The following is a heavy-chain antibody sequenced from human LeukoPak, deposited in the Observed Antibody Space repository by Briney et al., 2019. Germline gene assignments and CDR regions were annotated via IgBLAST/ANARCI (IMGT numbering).Heavy chain of an antibody. Sequence: GGSLRLSCAASGFTFTTYAMTWVRQAPGKGLEWVSTISGSGGSTSYADSVKGRFTISRDNSKNTLYLQMNSLRAEDTAVYYCAKNGGDYWSHFDFWGQGTLVSVSS. CDR2: ISGSGGST. CDR3: AKNGGDYWSHFDF. J-gene: IGHJ4*02. V-gene: IGHV3-23*01. D-gene: IGHD3-22*01. CDR1: GFTFTTYA.